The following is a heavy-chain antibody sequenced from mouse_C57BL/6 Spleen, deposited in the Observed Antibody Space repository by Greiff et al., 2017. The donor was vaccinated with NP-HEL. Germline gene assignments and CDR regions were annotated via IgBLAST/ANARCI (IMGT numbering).Heavy chain of an antibody. V-gene: IGHV1-9*01. J-gene: IGHJ4*01. Sequence: QVQLQESGAELMKPGASVKLSCKATGYTFTGYWIEWVKQRPGHGLEWIGEIVPGSGSTNYNEKFKGKATFTADTSSNTAYMQLSSLTTEDSASDDGAKSGYGKGDAMDYWGQGTSVTVSS. CDR2: IVPGSGST. CDR1: GYTFTGYW. CDR3: AKSGYGKGDAMDY. D-gene: IGHD2-10*02.